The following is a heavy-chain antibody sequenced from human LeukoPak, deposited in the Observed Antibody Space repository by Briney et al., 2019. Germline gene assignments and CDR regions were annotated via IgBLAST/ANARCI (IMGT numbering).Heavy chain of an antibody. J-gene: IGHJ6*03. CDR2: INPNSGGT. Sequence: GASVKVSCKASGYTFTGYYMHWVRQAPGQGLEWMGWINPNSGGTNYAQKFQGRVTMTRDTSISTAYMELSRLRSDDTAVYYCARLGVDLPLPGPGDDFWSGYYHYYMDVWGKGTTVTVSS. V-gene: IGHV1-2*02. CDR1: GYTFTGYY. D-gene: IGHD3-3*01. CDR3: ARLGVDLPLPGPGDDFWSGYYHYYMDV.